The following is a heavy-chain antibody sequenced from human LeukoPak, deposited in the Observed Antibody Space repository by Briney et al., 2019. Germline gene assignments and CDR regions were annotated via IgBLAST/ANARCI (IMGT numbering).Heavy chain of an antibody. CDR1: GFTFSSYS. CDR2: ISCSSSYI. J-gene: IGHJ3*02. CDR3: ARVGRGSQAFDI. V-gene: IGHV3-21*01. Sequence: GGSLRLSCAASGFTFSSYSMNGVRRAPGKGLGWVSSISCSSSYIYYADSVKGRFTISRDNAKNSLYLQMNSLRAEDTAVYYCARVGRGSQAFDIWGQGTMVTVSS. D-gene: IGHD1-26*01.